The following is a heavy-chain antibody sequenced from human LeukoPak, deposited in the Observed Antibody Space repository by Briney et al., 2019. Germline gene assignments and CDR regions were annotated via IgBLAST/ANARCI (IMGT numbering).Heavy chain of an antibody. J-gene: IGHJ4*02. V-gene: IGHV4-59*01. CDR2: IYYTGGT. CDR3: ARVGDSGSSFDY. CDR1: GGSINNFY. D-gene: IGHD3-10*01. Sequence: SETLSLTCTVSGGSINNFYWYWVRQLPGKGLEWIGYIYYTGGTNYNPSLKSRVTISVDTSNNLFSLRLTYVTAADTAVYYCARVGDSGSSFDYWGQGIQVTVSS.